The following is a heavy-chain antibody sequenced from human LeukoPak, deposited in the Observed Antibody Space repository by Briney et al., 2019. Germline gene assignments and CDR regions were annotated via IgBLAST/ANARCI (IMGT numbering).Heavy chain of an antibody. CDR1: GFTFSNYG. J-gene: IGHJ4*02. CDR3: ATGRMSPFDH. D-gene: IGHD2/OR15-2a*01. Sequence: GGSLRLSCAASGFTFSNYGMTWVRQAPGKGLEWVSGISVSGATIYYTESVEGRFTISRDTSKNTLYLQMNSLRVDDTAVYYCATGRMSPFDHWGQGILVTVSS. CDR2: ISVSGATI. V-gene: IGHV3-23*01.